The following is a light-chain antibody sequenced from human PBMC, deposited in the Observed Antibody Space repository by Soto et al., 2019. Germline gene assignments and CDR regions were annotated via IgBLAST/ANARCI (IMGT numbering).Light chain of an antibody. CDR2: AAS. J-gene: IGKJ5*01. V-gene: IGKV1-6*01. Sequence: AFQMTQSPSSLSASVGDRVTITCRASQDIRNDLGWYQQKPGKAPRLLIYAASILQSGVPSRFSGSGSGTDFTLTISSLQPEDFGTYYCQQAISFPITFGQGTRLEIK. CDR1: QDIRND. CDR3: QQAISFPIT.